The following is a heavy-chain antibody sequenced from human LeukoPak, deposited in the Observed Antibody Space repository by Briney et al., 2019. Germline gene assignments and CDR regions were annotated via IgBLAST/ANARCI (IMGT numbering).Heavy chain of an antibody. CDR1: GYTFTSYD. V-gene: IGHV1-8*03. CDR3: ARVDLLTGYYFFDY. Sequence: ASVKVSCKASGYTFTSYDINWVRQATGQGLEWMGWMNPNSGNTGYAQKFQGRVTITRNTSISTAYMELRSLGSDETAVYYCARVDLLTGYYFFDYWGQGTLVTVSS. J-gene: IGHJ4*02. D-gene: IGHD3-9*01. CDR2: MNPNSGNT.